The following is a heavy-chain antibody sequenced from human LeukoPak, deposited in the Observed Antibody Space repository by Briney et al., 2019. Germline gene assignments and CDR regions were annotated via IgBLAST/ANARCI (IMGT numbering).Heavy chain of an antibody. CDR1: GGSISSSDSY. CDR2: ICFSRTT. Sequence: SETLSLTCTVSGGSISSSDSYWAWVRQPPGKGLEWIGSICFSRTTYYNPSLMSRVTMSIDTSKNHFSLKVASVTAADTAVYYCGRHFPETGRDEQPLEYWGQGSLFTVSS. D-gene: IGHD3-10*01. CDR3: GRHFPETGRDEQPLEY. V-gene: IGHV4-39*01. J-gene: IGHJ4*02.